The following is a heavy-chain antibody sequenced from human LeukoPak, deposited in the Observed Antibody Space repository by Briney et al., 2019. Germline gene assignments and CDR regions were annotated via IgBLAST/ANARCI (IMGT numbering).Heavy chain of an antibody. CDR2: IKRDGSDI. J-gene: IGHJ4*02. D-gene: IGHD3-16*01. CDR1: RFTFSDCW. Sequence: PGGSLRLSCAASRFTFSDCWMSWVRQAPGKGLEWVAYIKRDGSDIYYVDSVKGRFIISRDNAKNSLYLQMNSLRAEDTAVYYCARDPDYRGSQPHGYFDYWGQGTLVTVSS. CDR3: ARDPDYRGSQPHGYFDY. V-gene: IGHV3-7*01.